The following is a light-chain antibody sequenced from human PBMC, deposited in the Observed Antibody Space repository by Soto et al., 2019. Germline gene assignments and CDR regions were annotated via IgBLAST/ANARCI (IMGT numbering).Light chain of an antibody. CDR1: QSVSGKN. V-gene: IGKV3-20*01. CDR2: GAS. Sequence: IVLTQSPGTLSLSPGERASLSCRASQSVSGKNLAWYQQKPGQAPRLLIFGASNRATGIPDRFSGSGSGTDFTLTISRLEPEDFAVYCCQQYATTPWTFGQGTKVEIK. J-gene: IGKJ1*01. CDR3: QQYATTPWT.